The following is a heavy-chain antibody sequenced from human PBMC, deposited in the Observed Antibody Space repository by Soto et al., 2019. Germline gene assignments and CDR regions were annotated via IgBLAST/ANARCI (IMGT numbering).Heavy chain of an antibody. CDR1: GGSISSGGYY. CDR2: IYYSGST. CDR3: ARTSRLITMVRGVITQLYYYYGMDV. Sequence: PSETLSLTCTFSGGSISSGGYYWSWIRQHPGKGLEWIGYIYYSGSTYYNPSLKSRVTISVDTSKNQFSLKLSSVTAADTAVYYCARTSRLITMVRGVITQLYYYYGMDVWGQGATVTVSS. J-gene: IGHJ6*02. D-gene: IGHD3-10*01. V-gene: IGHV4-31*03.